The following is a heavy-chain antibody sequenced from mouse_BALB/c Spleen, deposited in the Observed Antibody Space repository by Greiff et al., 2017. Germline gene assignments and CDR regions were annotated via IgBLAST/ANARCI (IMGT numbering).Heavy chain of an antibody. V-gene: IGHV5-6-5*01. J-gene: IGHJ4*01. D-gene: IGHD2-4*01. CDR1: GFTFSSYA. Sequence: EVQVVESGGGLVKPGGSLKLSCAASGFTFSSYAMSWVRQTPEKRLEWVASISSGGSTYYPDSVKGRFTISRDNARNILYLQMSSLRSEDTAMYYCARDYDGYYYAMDYWGQGTSVTVSS. CDR3: ARDYDGYYYAMDY. CDR2: ISSGGST.